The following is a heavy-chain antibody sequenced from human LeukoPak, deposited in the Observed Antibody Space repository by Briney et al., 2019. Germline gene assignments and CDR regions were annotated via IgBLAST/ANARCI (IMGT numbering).Heavy chain of an antibody. CDR1: GFTFSTYA. CDR3: AKKEYYYGSGSYPAAFDI. CDR2: ISGTGGST. J-gene: IGHJ3*02. V-gene: IGHV3-23*01. D-gene: IGHD3-10*01. Sequence: GGSLRLSCAASGFTFSTYAMTWVRQAPGKGLEWVSLISGTGGSTYYADSVRGRFTISRDKSKNTLYLQMNSLRAEDTAVYYCAKKEYYYGSGSYPAAFDIWGQGTMVTVSS.